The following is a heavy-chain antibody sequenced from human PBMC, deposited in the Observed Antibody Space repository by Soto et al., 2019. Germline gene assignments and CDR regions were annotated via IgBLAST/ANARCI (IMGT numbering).Heavy chain of an antibody. J-gene: IGHJ6*02. Sequence: ASVKVSCKTSGYTFGSYITTWVRQAPGQGLEWMGWISAHNGNTVYAQNLQGRVTMTTDTSTSTAYMELRSLRSDDTAVYYCARLIAARTGYGMDVWGQGTTVTVSS. V-gene: IGHV1-18*01. CDR1: GYTFGSYI. D-gene: IGHD6-6*01. CDR3: ARLIAARTGYGMDV. CDR2: ISAHNGNT.